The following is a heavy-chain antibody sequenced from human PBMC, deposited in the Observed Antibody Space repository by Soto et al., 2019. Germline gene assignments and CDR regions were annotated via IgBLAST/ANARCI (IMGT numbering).Heavy chain of an antibody. V-gene: IGHV4-39*01. D-gene: IGHD6-6*01. CDR3: ARLPYSSSSYADY. Sequence: PSETLSLTCTVSGGSISSSNYYWGWIRQPPGKGLEWIGSIYYSGSTYYNPSLKSRVTISVDTSKNQFSLKLTSVTAPDTAVYYCARLPYSSSSYADYWGQGTLVTVSS. CDR2: IYYSGST. CDR1: GGSISSSNYY. J-gene: IGHJ4*02.